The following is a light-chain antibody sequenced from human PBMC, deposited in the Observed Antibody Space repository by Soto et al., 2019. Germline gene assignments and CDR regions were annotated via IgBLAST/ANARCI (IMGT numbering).Light chain of an antibody. J-gene: IGKJ1*01. CDR2: GAS. CDR1: QSVNSDY. Sequence: EIVLTQSPGTLSLSPGERATLSCRASQSVNSDYLAWYQQKPGQAPRVLMYGASNRATGIPDRFSGSGSGTDFTLTISRLEPEDFAVYYCQQYDQAPWTFGQGTKVEIK. CDR3: QQYDQAPWT. V-gene: IGKV3-20*01.